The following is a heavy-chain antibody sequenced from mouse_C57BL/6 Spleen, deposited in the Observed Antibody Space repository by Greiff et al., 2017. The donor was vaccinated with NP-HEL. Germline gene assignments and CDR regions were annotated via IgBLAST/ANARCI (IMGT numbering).Heavy chain of an antibody. CDR3: TVVTTVVAPFDY. CDR2: IDPENGDT. D-gene: IGHD1-1*01. CDR1: GFNIKDDY. Sequence: EVQLQQSGAALVRPGASVKLSCTASGFNIKDDYMHWVKQRPEQGLEWIGWIDPENGDTEYASKFQGKATITADTSSNTAYLQLSSLTSEDTAVYYCTVVTTVVAPFDYWGQGTTLTVSS. J-gene: IGHJ2*01. V-gene: IGHV14-4*01.